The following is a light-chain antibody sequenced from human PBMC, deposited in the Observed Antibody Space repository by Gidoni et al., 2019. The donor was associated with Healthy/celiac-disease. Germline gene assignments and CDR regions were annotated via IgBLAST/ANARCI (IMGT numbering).Light chain of an antibody. CDR3: QQTGT. CDR2: AAS. CDR1: QSISSY. Sequence: DIQMTQSPSSLSASVGDRVTITCRAGQSISSYLNWHQQKPGKAPKLLIYAASSLQSGFPSRFSGSGSGTDFTLPLSSLLPEDFAPYYCQQTGTFGQGTKLEIK. V-gene: IGKV1-39*01. J-gene: IGKJ2*02.